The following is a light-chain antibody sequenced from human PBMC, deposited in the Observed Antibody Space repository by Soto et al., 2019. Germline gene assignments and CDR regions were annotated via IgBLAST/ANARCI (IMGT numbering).Light chain of an antibody. CDR3: QQSYSSPPT. J-gene: IGKJ1*01. V-gene: IGKV1-39*01. CDR2: AAS. Sequence: DIQMTQSPSSLSASVEDRVIITCRASQSISNHLNWYQQKPGKAPKLLIFAASSLQSGVPSRFSGSRSGPDFTLTISNLQPEDFATYYCQQSYSSPPTLGQGTKVDIK. CDR1: QSISNH.